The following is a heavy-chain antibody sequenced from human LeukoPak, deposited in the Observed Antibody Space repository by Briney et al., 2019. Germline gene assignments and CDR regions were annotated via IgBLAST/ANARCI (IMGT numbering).Heavy chain of an antibody. Sequence: ASVKVSFKSSGYTFTAYAMHWVRQAPGQGREWMGWITPSDGANYAQKFQGRVTMTRDTSMSTAYMDLNRLTSDDTAVYFCARDRYGDGFAHFDYWGQGTLVTVSS. CDR3: ARDRYGDGFAHFDY. D-gene: IGHD5-24*01. CDR1: GYTFTAYA. V-gene: IGHV1-2*02. CDR2: ITPSDGA. J-gene: IGHJ4*02.